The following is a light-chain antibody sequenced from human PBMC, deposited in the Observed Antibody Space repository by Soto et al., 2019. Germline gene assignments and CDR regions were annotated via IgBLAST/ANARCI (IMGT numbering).Light chain of an antibody. CDR2: GAS. V-gene: IGKV3-20*01. Sequence: EIVLTQSPGTLSLSPGERATLSCRASQSVSSSYLAWYQQKPGQAPRLLIYGASGTATGIPDRFSGSGSGADFTLTISRLEPEDLAVYYCQQYGSSPMYHFGQGTKLEIK. J-gene: IGKJ2*01. CDR3: QQYGSSPMYH. CDR1: QSVSSSY.